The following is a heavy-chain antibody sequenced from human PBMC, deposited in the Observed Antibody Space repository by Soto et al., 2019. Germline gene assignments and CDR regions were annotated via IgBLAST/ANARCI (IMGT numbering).Heavy chain of an antibody. CDR1: GFIFGAHA. Sequence: PGGSLRLSCAASGFIFGAHAMSWVRQAPGKGLEWVSAINWIGGSTNYADSMKDRFTISRDNAKNSLYLQMSSLRAEDTALYYCARHGGTPDLYFDYWGQGTPVTVS. J-gene: IGHJ4*02. D-gene: IGHD3-16*01. V-gene: IGHV3-20*04. CDR3: ARHGGTPDLYFDY. CDR2: INWIGGST.